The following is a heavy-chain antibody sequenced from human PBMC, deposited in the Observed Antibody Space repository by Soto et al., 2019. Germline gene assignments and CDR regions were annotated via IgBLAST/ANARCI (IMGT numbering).Heavy chain of an antibody. Sequence: QLQLQESGPGLVKPSETLSLTCIVSGDSIIRSPYYWGWIRQPPGKGLEWIGSIFYSGSTYYTPSLKSRATISVDTSKNQFSVKLTSVTAADTAVYYCARHRSGSSLYYFDYWGQGTLVTVSS. CDR1: GDSIIRSPYY. V-gene: IGHV4-39*01. CDR2: IFYSGST. J-gene: IGHJ4*02. D-gene: IGHD6-13*01. CDR3: ARHRSGSSLYYFDY.